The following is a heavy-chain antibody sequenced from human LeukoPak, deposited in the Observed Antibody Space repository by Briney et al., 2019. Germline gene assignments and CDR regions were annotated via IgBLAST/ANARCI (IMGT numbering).Heavy chain of an antibody. CDR3: ARERGSGSYYAFDP. CDR2: ISGSGGST. Sequence: PGGSLRLSCAASGFTFSSYAMSWVRQAPGKGLEWVSPISGSGGSTYYADSVKGRFTISRDNAKNSLYLQMNSLRAEDTAVYYCARERGSGSYYAFDPWGEGTLVTVSS. D-gene: IGHD3-10*01. J-gene: IGHJ5*02. CDR1: GFTFSSYA. V-gene: IGHV3-23*01.